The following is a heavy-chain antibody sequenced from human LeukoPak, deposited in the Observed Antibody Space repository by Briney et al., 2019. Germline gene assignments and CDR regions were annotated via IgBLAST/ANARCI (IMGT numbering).Heavy chain of an antibody. V-gene: IGHV3-21*01. CDR2: INSNSHFI. J-gene: IGHJ4*02. D-gene: IGHD6-13*01. CDR1: GFTFCSYS. Sequence: GGSLRLSCAASGFTFCSYSMTWVRQAPGKGLEWVSLINSNSHFINYADSVKGRFTISSDNAKKSLYLEMNSLRAEDTAVYYCAKDSHSWARDYWGQGTLVTVSS. CDR3: AKDSHSWARDY.